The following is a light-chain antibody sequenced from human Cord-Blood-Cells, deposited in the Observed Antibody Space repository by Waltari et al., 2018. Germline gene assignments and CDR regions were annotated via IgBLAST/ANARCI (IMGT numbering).Light chain of an antibody. J-gene: IGLJ2*01. V-gene: IGLV2-8*01. CDR1: SSDVGGYNY. Sequence: QSALTQPPSASGSPGQSVTISCTGTSSDVGGYNYVSWYHQHPGNAPKLMIYEVSKRPAGVPDRFSGAKAGNTASLTVSGLQAEDEADYYCSSYAGSNNFVVFGGGTKLTVL. CDR3: SSYAGSNNFVV. CDR2: EVS.